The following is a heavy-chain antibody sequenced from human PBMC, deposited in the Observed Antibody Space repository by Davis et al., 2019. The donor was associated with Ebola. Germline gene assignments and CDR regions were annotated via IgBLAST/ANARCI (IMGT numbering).Heavy chain of an antibody. Sequence: SETLSLTCAVYGGSFSGYYWSWIRQPPGKGLEWVGYISDSGSTNSNPSLKGRVTISVDTSKNQLSLKLNSVTAADTAVYYCARDVQGANSLFDPWGQGTLVTVSS. CDR1: GGSFSGYY. CDR2: ISDSGST. CDR3: ARDVQGANSLFDP. J-gene: IGHJ5*02. V-gene: IGHV4-59*01. D-gene: IGHD2/OR15-2a*01.